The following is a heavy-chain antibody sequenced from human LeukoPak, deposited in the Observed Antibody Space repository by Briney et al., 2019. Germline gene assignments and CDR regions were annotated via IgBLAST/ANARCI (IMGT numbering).Heavy chain of an antibody. Sequence: WVRQPPGKGLEWVSYISSSSSSIYYADAVKGRFTISRDNAKNSLYLQMNSLRAEDTAVYYCARVCRRYFDYWGQGTLVTVSS. V-gene: IGHV3-48*01. CDR3: ARVCRRYFDY. J-gene: IGHJ4*02. D-gene: IGHD1-14*01. CDR2: ISSSSSSI.